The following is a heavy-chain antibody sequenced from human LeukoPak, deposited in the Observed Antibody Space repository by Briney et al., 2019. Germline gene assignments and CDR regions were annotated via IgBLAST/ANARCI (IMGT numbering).Heavy chain of an antibody. J-gene: IGHJ4*02. D-gene: IGHD6-13*01. Sequence: ASVKVSCKASGGTFSSYAISWVRQAPGQGLEWMGGFDPEDGETIYAQKFQGRVTMTEDTSTDTAYMELSSLRSEDTAVYYCATALIAAAGTGWLFWGQGTLVTVSS. CDR1: GGTFSSYA. V-gene: IGHV1-24*01. CDR3: ATALIAAAGTGWLF. CDR2: FDPEDGET.